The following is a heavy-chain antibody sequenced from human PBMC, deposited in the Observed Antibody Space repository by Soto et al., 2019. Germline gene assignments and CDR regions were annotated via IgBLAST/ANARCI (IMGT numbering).Heavy chain of an antibody. CDR1: GGSISSSHW. Sequence: QVQLQESGPGLVKPSGTLSLTCAVSGGSISSSHWWGWVRQPPGKGLEWIGEVSHSGSTNYNPSRKRRVTISLNKPKNQFSLKLSSVTAADRAVHYCASSGGGEDYWGQGTLVTVSS. D-gene: IGHD3-16*01. J-gene: IGHJ4*02. CDR3: ASSGGGEDY. V-gene: IGHV4-4*02. CDR2: VSHSGST.